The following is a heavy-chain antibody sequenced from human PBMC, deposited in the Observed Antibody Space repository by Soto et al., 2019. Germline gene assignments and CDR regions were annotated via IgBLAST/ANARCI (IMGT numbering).Heavy chain of an antibody. CDR3: AKEMSGYTSSCINY. Sequence: GGSLRLSCAASGFIFSSYAMSWVRQAPGKGLEWVSVISGTDGGTYYGDSVKGRLTISRDNSKNTLYLQMNSLRAEDTAVYYCAKEMSGYTSSCINYWGQGTLVTVSS. V-gene: IGHV3-23*01. D-gene: IGHD6-13*01. J-gene: IGHJ4*02. CDR2: ISGTDGGT. CDR1: GFIFSSYA.